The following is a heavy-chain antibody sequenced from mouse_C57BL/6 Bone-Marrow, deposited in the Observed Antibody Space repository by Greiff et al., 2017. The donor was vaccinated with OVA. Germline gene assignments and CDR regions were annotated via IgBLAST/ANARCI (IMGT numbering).Heavy chain of an antibody. CDR1: GYAFSSYW. Sequence: QVQLQQSGAELVKPGASVKISCKASGYAFSSYWMNWVKQRPGKGLEWIGQIYPGDGDTNYNGKFKGKATLTADKSSSTAYMQLSSLTSEDSAVYFCARNLYGSSSNYWGQGTTLTVSS. J-gene: IGHJ2*01. CDR2: IYPGDGDT. D-gene: IGHD1-1*01. CDR3: ARNLYGSSSNY. V-gene: IGHV1-80*01.